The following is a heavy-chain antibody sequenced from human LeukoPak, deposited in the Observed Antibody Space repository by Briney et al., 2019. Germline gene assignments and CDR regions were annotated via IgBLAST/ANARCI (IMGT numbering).Heavy chain of an antibody. J-gene: IGHJ5*02. CDR1: GGSISSYY. V-gene: IGHV4-59*08. CDR3: ARLAYSGSYFGWFDP. D-gene: IGHD1-26*01. CDR2: IYYSGST. Sequence: PSETLSLTCTVSGGSISSYYWSWIRQPPGKGLEWIGYIYYSGSTNYNPSLKSRVTISVDTSKNQFSLKLSSVTAADTAVYYCARLAYSGSYFGWFDPWGQGTLVTVSS.